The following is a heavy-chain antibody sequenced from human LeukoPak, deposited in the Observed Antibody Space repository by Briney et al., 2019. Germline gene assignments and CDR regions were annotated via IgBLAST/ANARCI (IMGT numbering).Heavy chain of an antibody. CDR2: ISGSGYST. J-gene: IGHJ4*02. V-gene: IGHV3-23*01. Sequence: GGSLRLSCAASGFTFSSYWMSWVRQAPGKGLEWVSAISGSGYSTYYADSVKGRFTISRDNSKNTLYLQMNSLRAEDTALYFCAQWSRYFDYWGQGTLVTVSS. CDR3: AQWSRYFDY. D-gene: IGHD1-26*01. CDR1: GFTFSSYW.